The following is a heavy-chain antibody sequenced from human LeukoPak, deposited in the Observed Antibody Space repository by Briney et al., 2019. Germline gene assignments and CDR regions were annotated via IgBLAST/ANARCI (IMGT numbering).Heavy chain of an antibody. V-gene: IGHV1-18*01. Sequence: ASVKVSCKTSGYTFSNFGLNSVRQAPGQGLEWMGWISGNNDNPNYGQKFQGRFAVTTDSSTTTAYMELRNLTFDDTAVYYCARDGTSTDDYWGQGTLVTVSS. CDR2: ISGNNDNP. CDR3: ARDGTSTDDY. CDR1: GYTFSNFG. D-gene: IGHD2-2*01. J-gene: IGHJ4*02.